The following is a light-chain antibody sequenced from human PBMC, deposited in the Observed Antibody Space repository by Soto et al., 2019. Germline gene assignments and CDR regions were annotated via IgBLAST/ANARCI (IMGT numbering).Light chain of an antibody. J-gene: IGLJ3*02. V-gene: IGLV2-14*01. CDR1: SSDVGGYNY. CDR3: SSYTSSSTLWV. CDR2: DVS. Sequence: QSALTQPASVSGSPGQSITISCTGTSSDVGGYNYVSWYQQHPGKAPKLMIYDVSNRPSGVSNRFSVSKSGNTASLTISGRQAEDEADYYCSSYTSSSTLWVFGGGTKVTVL.